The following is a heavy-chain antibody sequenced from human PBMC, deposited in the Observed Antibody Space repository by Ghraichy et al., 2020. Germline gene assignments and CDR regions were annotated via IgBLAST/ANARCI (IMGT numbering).Heavy chain of an antibody. Sequence: GGSLRLSCAASGFTFSSYAMRWVRQAPGKGPEWVSSISDSGRDTFYAASVKGRFTISRDNSKGTLFLQMKSLRAEDTAEYYCARILTGTKAMDVWGQGTTVTVS. CDR3: ARILTGTKAMDV. CDR2: ISDSGRDT. CDR1: GFTFSSYA. J-gene: IGHJ6*02. V-gene: IGHV3-23*01. D-gene: IGHD1-7*01.